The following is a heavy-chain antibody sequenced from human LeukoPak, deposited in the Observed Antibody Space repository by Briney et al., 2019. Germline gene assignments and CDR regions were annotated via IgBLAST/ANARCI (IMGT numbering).Heavy chain of an antibody. D-gene: IGHD6-19*01. V-gene: IGHV4-39*01. CDR1: GGSISSSSYY. J-gene: IGHJ3*02. Sequence: SETLSLTCTVSGGSISSSSYYWGWIRQPPGKGLEWIGSIYYSGSTYHNPSLKSRVTISVDTSKNQFSLKLSSVTAADTAVYYCASRIAVAGDIWGQGTMVTVSS. CDR3: ASRIAVAGDI. CDR2: IYYSGST.